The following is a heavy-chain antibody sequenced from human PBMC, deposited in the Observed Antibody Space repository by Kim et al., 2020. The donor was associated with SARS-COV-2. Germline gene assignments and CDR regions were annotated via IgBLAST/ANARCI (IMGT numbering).Heavy chain of an antibody. V-gene: IGHV3-23*01. D-gene: IGHD2-2*01. CDR3: AKGDQLLPADEYYFDY. Sequence: GGSLRLSCAASGFTFSSYAMSWVRQAPGKGLEWVSAISGSGGSTYYADSVKGRFTISRDNSKNTLYLQMNSLRAEDTAVYYCAKGDQLLPADEYYFDYWGQGTLVTVSS. CDR1: GFTFSSYA. CDR2: ISGSGGST. J-gene: IGHJ4*02.